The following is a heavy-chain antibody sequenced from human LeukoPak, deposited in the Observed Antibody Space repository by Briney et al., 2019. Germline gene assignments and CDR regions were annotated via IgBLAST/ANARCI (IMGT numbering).Heavy chain of an antibody. CDR2: INHSGST. CDR1: GGSFSGYY. V-gene: IGHV4-34*01. D-gene: IGHD3-22*01. CDR3: ARHRWRFGGYYYDSSGYSYYFDY. Sequence: SETLSLTCAVYGGSFSGYYWSWIRQPPGKGLEWIGEINHSGSTNYNPSLKSRVTISVDTSKSQFSLKLSSVTAADTAVYYCARHRWRFGGYYYDSSGYSYYFDYWGQGTLVTVSS. J-gene: IGHJ4*02.